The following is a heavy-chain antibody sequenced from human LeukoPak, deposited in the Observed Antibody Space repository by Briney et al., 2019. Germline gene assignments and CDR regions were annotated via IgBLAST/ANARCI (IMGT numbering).Heavy chain of an antibody. Sequence: GGSLRLSCAASGFTFSSYAMSWVRQAPGKGLEWVSAISGSGGSTYYADSVKGRFTISRDNSKNTLYLQMNSLGAEDTAVYYCAKLTMIVVVMTLFDYWGQGTLVTVSS. V-gene: IGHV3-23*01. D-gene: IGHD3-22*01. CDR2: ISGSGGST. J-gene: IGHJ4*02. CDR1: GFTFSSYA. CDR3: AKLTMIVVVMTLFDY.